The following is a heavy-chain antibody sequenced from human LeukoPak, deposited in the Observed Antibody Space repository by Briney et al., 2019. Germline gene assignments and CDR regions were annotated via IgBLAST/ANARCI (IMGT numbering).Heavy chain of an antibody. J-gene: IGHJ4*02. CDR1: GGTFSSYA. CDR2: IIPIFGTA. D-gene: IGHD6-13*01. V-gene: IGHV1-69*06. CDR3: ARARIAAAGDYFDY. Sequence: ASVKVSCKASGGTFSSYAISWVRQAPGQGLEWMGGIIPIFGTANYAQKFQGRVTITADKSTSTAYMELNSLRSEDTAVYYCARARIAAAGDYFDYWGQGTLVTVSS.